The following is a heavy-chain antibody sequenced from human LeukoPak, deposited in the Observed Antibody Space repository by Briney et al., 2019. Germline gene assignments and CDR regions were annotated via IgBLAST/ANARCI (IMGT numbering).Heavy chain of an antibody. CDR1: GFTFRTYW. D-gene: IGHD3-22*01. V-gene: IGHV3-74*01. J-gene: IGHJ4*02. CDR2: INTDGSNT. CDR3: ARVDDYYDSSGSDY. Sequence: PGGSLRLSCATSGFTFRTYWMFWVRQAPGKGLVWVSRINTDGSNTVNADSVKGRFTISRDNAKNTLYLQMNSLRAEDTAVYYCARVDDYYDSSGSDYWGQGTLVTVSS.